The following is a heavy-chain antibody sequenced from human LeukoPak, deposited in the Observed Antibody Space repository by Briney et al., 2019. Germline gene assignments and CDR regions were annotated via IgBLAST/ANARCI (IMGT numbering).Heavy chain of an antibody. CDR1: GFTFSDYY. CDR2: ISSSGSTI. J-gene: IGHJ6*03. Sequence: GGSLRLSCAASGFTFSDYYMSWIRQAPGKGLEWVSYISSSGSTIYYADSVKGRFTISRDNAKNSLYLQMNSLRAGDTAAYYCARGRPPGPYYYMDVWGKGTTVTVSS. V-gene: IGHV3-11*01. CDR3: ARGRPPGPYYYMDV.